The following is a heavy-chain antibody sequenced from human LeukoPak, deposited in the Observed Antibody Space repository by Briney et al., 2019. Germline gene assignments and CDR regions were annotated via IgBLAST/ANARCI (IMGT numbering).Heavy chain of an antibody. Sequence: PGGSLRLSCAASGFSFNGFEMNSVRQGPGKGLEWVSLISSSGSDMFYADSVRGRFTVSRDNGKNALFLQMTSLRVEDTGVYYCARERPLVGALDLWGQGTVVTVSS. CDR1: GFSFNGFE. D-gene: IGHD2-15*01. CDR3: ARERPLVGALDL. V-gene: IGHV3-48*03. J-gene: IGHJ5*02. CDR2: ISSSGSDM.